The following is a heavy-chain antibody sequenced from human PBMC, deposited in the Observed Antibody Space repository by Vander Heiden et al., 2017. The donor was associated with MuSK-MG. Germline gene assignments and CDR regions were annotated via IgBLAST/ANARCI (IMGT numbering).Heavy chain of an antibody. J-gene: IGHJ6*02. D-gene: IGHD1-26*01. CDR3: ASGGELPKGYYYYGMDV. CDR2: INPSGGST. CDR1: GSTFTSYY. V-gene: IGHV1-46*03. Sequence: QVQLVQSGAEVKKPGASVKVSCKASGSTFTSYYMHWVRQAPGQGLEWMGIINPSGGSTSYAQKFQGRVTMTRDTSTSTVYMELSSLRSEDTAVYYCASGGELPKGYYYYGMDVWGQGTTVTVSS.